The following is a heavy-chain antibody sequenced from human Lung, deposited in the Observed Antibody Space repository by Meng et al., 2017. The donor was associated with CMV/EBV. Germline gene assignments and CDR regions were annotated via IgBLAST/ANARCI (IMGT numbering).Heavy chain of an antibody. CDR3: ARSGYCSSTSCDNWFDP. Sequence: GGSLRLXCKGSGYSFTSYWIGWVRQMPGKGLEWMGIIYPGDSDTRYSPSFQGQVTISADKSISTAYLQWSSLKASDTAMYYCARSGYCSSTSCDNWFDPWXQGTXVTVSS. J-gene: IGHJ5*02. CDR2: IYPGDSDT. D-gene: IGHD2-2*03. CDR1: GYSFTSYW. V-gene: IGHV5-51*01.